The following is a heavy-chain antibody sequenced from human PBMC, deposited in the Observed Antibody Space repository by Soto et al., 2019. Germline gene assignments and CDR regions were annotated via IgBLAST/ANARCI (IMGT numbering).Heavy chain of an antibody. CDR3: ARDREGWNYVNYWFDP. CDR1: GFTFSSYS. J-gene: IGHJ5*02. D-gene: IGHD1-7*01. V-gene: IGHV3-21*01. Sequence: EVQLVESGGGLVKPGGSLRLYCAASGFTFSSYSMNWVRQAPGKGLEWVSPISSSSSYIYYADSVKGRFTISRDNAKHALYLQMNGPRAEDTAVYYCARDREGWNYVNYWFDPWGQGTLVTVSS. CDR2: ISSSSSYI.